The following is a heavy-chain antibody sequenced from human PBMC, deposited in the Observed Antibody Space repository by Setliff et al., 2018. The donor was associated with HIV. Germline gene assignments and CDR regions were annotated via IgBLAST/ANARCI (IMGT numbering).Heavy chain of an antibody. V-gene: IGHV1-2*02. CDR1: GYTFTGYY. CDR2: INPNNGDT. Sequence: GASVKVSCKTSGYTFTGYYVHWVRQAPGQGLEWMGWINPNNGDTNYAQKFQGRVTMTRDTSISTAYMELSSLKSDDTAVYYCAKPSLEWSPNWLDPWGQGTLVTVSS. J-gene: IGHJ5*02. CDR3: AKPSLEWSPNWLDP. D-gene: IGHD3-3*01.